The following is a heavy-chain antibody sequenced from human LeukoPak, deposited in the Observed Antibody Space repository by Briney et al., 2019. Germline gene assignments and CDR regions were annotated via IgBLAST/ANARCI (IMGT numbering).Heavy chain of an antibody. CDR2: INGNGGST. Sequence: PGGSLRLSCAASGFTSDDYGMSWVRQGPGKGLEWVSAINGNGGSTVYADSVKGRFTISRDNAKNSLYLQMNSLRAEDTAVYYCARDPSSSWFFDYWGQGTLVTVSS. CDR1: GFTSDDYG. D-gene: IGHD6-13*01. J-gene: IGHJ4*02. V-gene: IGHV3-20*04. CDR3: ARDPSSSWFFDY.